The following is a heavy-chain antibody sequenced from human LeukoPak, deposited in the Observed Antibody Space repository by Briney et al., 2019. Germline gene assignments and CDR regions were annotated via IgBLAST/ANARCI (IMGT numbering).Heavy chain of an antibody. J-gene: IGHJ5*02. D-gene: IGHD3-10*01. Sequence: SETLSLTCTVSGGSISSYYWSWIRQPPGKGLEWIGYIYYSGSTNYNPSLKSRVTISVDTSKNQFSLKLSSVTAADTAVYYCARAGSEYGSGSSYNWFDPWGQGTLVTVSS. CDR3: ARAGSEYGSGSSYNWFDP. CDR2: IYYSGST. V-gene: IGHV4-59*12. CDR1: GGSISSYY.